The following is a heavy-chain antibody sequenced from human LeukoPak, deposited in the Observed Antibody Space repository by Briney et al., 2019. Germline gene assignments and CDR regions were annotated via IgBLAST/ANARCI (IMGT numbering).Heavy chain of an antibody. D-gene: IGHD3-16*02. CDR1: GFTFSSYS. V-gene: IGHV3-21*01. Sequence: GGSLRLSCAASGFTFSSYSMNWVRQAPGKGLEWVSSISSSSSYIYYADSVKGRFTISRDNAKNSLYLQMNSLRAEDTAVYYCAREGVTETTFGGVIATTEYFDYWGQGTLVTVSS. J-gene: IGHJ4*02. CDR3: AREGVTETTFGGVIATTEYFDY. CDR2: ISSSSSYI.